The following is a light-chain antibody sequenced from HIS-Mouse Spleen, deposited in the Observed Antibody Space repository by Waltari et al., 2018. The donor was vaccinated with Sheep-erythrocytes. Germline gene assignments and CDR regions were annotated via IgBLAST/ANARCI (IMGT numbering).Light chain of an antibody. CDR3: QAWDSSTAV. V-gene: IGLV3-1*01. CDR2: QDS. Sequence: SYELTQPPSVSVSPGKTPSTTCPGDKWGVKYAGWYQQKPGQSPVLGIYQDSKRPSGIPGRFSGSNSGNTATLTISGTQAMDEADYYCQAWDSSTAVFGGGTKLTVL. CDR1: KWGVKY. J-gene: IGLJ2*01.